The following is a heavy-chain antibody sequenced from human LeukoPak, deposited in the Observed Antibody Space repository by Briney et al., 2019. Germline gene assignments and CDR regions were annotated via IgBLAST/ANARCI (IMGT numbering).Heavy chain of an antibody. CDR1: GGSFSGYY. CDR3: ARDERYCSSTSCYGGVPNFYYYYGMDV. J-gene: IGHJ6*02. V-gene: IGHV4-34*01. CDR2: INHSGST. D-gene: IGHD2-2*01. Sequence: SETLSLTCAVYGGSFSGYYWSWIRQPPGKGLEWIGEINHSGSTNYNPSLKSRVTISVDTSKNQFSLKLSSVTAADTAVYYCARDERYCSSTSCYGGVPNFYYYYGMDVWGQGTTVTVS.